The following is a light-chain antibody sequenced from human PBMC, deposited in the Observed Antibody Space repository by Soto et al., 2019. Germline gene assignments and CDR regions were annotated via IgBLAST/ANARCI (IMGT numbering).Light chain of an antibody. CDR1: SGHSSYA. J-gene: IGLJ3*02. CDR3: QTWGTGIPWV. V-gene: IGLV4-69*01. CDR2: LNSDGSH. Sequence: QAVVTQSPSASACLGASVKLTCTLSSGHSSYAIAWHQQQPEKGPRYLMKLNSDGSHSKGDGIPDRFSGSSSGAERYLTISSLQSEDEADYYCQTWGTGIPWVFGGGTKLTVL.